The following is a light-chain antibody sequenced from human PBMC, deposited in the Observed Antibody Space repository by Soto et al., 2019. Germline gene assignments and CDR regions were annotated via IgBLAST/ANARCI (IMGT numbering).Light chain of an antibody. Sequence: DIQMTQSPSSLSASVGDRVTLTCRASQGINSYLNWYQQKPGKAPKLLIYATSSLQSGVPSRFSGSGSGTDFTLTISSLQLEDFATYYCQQSYSKTWTFGQGTKVEIK. CDR1: QGINSY. V-gene: IGKV1-39*01. CDR3: QQSYSKTWT. J-gene: IGKJ1*01. CDR2: ATS.